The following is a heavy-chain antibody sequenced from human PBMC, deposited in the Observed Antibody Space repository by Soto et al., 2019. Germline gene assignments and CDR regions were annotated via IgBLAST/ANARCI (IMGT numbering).Heavy chain of an antibody. CDR3: AKLRDVGYYDSSGYYPAY. D-gene: IGHD3-22*01. CDR2: ISGSGGST. J-gene: IGHJ4*02. CDR1: GFTFSSYA. V-gene: IGHV3-23*01. Sequence: PGGSLRLSCAASGFTFSSYAMSWVRQAPGKGLEWVSAISGSGGSTYYADSVKGRFTISRDNSKNTLYLQMNSLRAEDTAVYYCAKLRDVGYYDSSGYYPAYWGQGTLVTVSS.